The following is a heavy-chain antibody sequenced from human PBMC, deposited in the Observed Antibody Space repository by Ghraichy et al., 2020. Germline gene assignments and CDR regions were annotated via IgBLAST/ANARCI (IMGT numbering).Heavy chain of an antibody. V-gene: IGHV1-69*06. D-gene: IGHD3-3*01. J-gene: IGHJ5*02. Sequence: SVKVSCKASGGTFSSYAISWVRQAPGQGLEWMGGIIPIFGTANYAQKFQGRVTITADKSTSTAYMELSSLRSEDTAVYYCAREYRGRFLLYNWFDPWGQGTLVTVSS. CDR2: IIPIFGTA. CDR3: AREYRGRFLLYNWFDP. CDR1: GGTFSSYA.